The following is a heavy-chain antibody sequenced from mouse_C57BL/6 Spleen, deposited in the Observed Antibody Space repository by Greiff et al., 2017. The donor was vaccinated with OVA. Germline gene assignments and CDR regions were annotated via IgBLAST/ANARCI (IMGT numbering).Heavy chain of an antibody. V-gene: IGHV2-5*01. D-gene: IGHD2-5*01. J-gene: IGHJ4*01. CDR3: AKGGSNFYYAMDY. CDR1: GFSLTSYG. CDR2: IWRGGST. Sequence: VKVVESGPGLVQPSQSLSITCTVSGFSLTSYGVHWVRQSPGKGLEWLGVIWRGGSTDYNAAFMSRLSITKDNSKSQVFFKMNSLQADDTDIYDCAKGGSNFYYAMDYWGQGTSVTVSS.